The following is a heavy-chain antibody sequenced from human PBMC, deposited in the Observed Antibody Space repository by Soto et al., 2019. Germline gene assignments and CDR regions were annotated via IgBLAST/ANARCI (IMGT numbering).Heavy chain of an antibody. V-gene: IGHV4-59*01. J-gene: IGHJ5*02. CDR2: IYYSGST. CDR1: GGSISSYY. D-gene: IGHD3-3*01. CDR3: ARGYESSQLRIGTFDP. Sequence: SETLSLTCTVSGGSISSYYWRWIRQPPGKGLERIGYIYYSGSTNYNPSLKSRVTISVDTSKNQFSLKLSSVTAADTAVYYCARGYESSQLRIGTFDPWGQGTLVTVSS.